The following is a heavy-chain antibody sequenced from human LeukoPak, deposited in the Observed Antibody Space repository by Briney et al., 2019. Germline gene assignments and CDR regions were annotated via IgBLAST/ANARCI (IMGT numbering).Heavy chain of an antibody. V-gene: IGHV3-20*04. J-gene: IGHJ4*02. CDR1: GFTFDDYD. CDR2: INWNGGST. D-gene: IGHD3-16*02. CDR3: ARDRDWGSYRYHSDFDY. Sequence: GGSLRLSCAASGFTFDDYDMSWVRQAPGKGLEWVSGINWNGGSTGYADSVKGRFTISRDDAKNSLSLQMNSLRAEDTAVYYCARDRDWGSYRYHSDFDYWGQGTLVTVSS.